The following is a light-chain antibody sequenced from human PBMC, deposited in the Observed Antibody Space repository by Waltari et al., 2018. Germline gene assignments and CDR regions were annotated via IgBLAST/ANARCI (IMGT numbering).Light chain of an antibody. J-gene: IGLJ7*01. CDR2: DNN. Sequence: QSMVTQPPSVSGAPGQRVILSCNGTKSTVGGFDLYCYQQFPGTAHKLLIYDNNKRPSGISDRFSGSKSGSSASLTITGLQPGDEADYFCGVWDSSRSSALFGGGTRLTVL. CDR1: KSTVGGFD. V-gene: IGLV1-51*01. CDR3: GVWDSSRSSAL.